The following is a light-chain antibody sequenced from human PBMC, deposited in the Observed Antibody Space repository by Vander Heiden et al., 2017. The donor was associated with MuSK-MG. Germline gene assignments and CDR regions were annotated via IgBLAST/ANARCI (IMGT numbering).Light chain of an antibody. Sequence: QTVVTQEPSLSVSPGGTVTLTCGLSSGSVSTSYYPSWYQQTPGQAPRTLIYNTNTRSSGVPDRFSGSILGNKAALTITGAQADDESNYYCVLYMGSGISVFGGGTSLTVL. V-gene: IGLV8-61*01. CDR2: NTN. CDR3: VLYMGSGISV. J-gene: IGLJ3*02. CDR1: SGSVSTSYY.